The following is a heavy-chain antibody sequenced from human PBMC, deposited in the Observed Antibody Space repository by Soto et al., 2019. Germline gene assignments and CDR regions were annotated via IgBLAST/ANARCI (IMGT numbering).Heavy chain of an antibody. D-gene: IGHD4-17*01. CDR1: GFTFSSYG. V-gene: IGHV3-30*03. CDR2: ISYDGSNK. Sequence: QVQLVESGGGVVQPGRSLRLSCAASGFTFSSYGMHWVRQAPGKGLEWVAVISYDGSNKYYADSVKGRFTMSRDNSKNTLYLQMNSLRAEDTAVYYCASQAPRHYRDQNWFDPWGQGTLVTVSS. J-gene: IGHJ5*02. CDR3: ASQAPRHYRDQNWFDP.